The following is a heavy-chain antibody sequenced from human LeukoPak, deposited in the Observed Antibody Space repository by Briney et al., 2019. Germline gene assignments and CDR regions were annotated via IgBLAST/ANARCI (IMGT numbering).Heavy chain of an antibody. CDR3: ARAATYNWNDVNY. J-gene: IGHJ4*02. CDR2: ISSSGSII. D-gene: IGHD1-20*01. CDR1: GFTFSDYY. V-gene: IGHV3-11*01. Sequence: GGSLRLSCAASGFTFSDYYMNWIRQTPGKGLEWVSYISSSGSIIYYADSVKGRFTISRDNAKNSVYLQMNSLRAEDTAVYYCARAATYNWNDVNYWGQGTLVTVSS.